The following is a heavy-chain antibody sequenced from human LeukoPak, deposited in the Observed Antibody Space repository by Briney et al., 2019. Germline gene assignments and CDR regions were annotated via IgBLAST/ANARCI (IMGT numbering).Heavy chain of an antibody. CDR2: INIDERIA. CDR3: FREGGD. J-gene: IGHJ4*02. V-gene: IGHV3-74*01. Sequence: GGSLRLSCAASGFTVIDNYMTWVRQAPGKGLVWVSYINIDERIAGYADSVKGRFTISRDNGKNTLYLQMNSLRVEDTAIYYCFREGGDWGQGTLVTVSS. D-gene: IGHD3-10*01. CDR1: GFTVIDNY.